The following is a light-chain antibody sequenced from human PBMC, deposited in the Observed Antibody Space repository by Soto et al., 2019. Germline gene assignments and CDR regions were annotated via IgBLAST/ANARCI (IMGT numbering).Light chain of an antibody. V-gene: IGKV3-20*01. CDR3: QQDGSSPET. J-gene: IGKJ2*01. CDR2: DTS. CDR1: QSVGSTS. Sequence: EIVLTQSPGALSLSPGERATLSCRASQSVGSTSLACYQQRPGRAPRLLIFDTSTRATGIPDRLSGRGSGPGFTLTISSLEPEDVAVYDCQQDGSSPETFGPGTKLEIK.